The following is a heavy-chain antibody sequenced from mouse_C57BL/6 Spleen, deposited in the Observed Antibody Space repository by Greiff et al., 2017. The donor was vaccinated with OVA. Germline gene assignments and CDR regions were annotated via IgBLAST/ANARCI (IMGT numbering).Heavy chain of an antibody. V-gene: IGHV8-12*01. CDR2: IYWDDDK. CDR3: ARITTVVALYWYFDV. D-gene: IGHD1-1*01. CDR1: GFSLSTSGMG. Sequence: QVTLKESGPGILQSSQTLSLTCSFSGFSLSTSGMGVSWIRQPSGKGLEWLAHIYWDDDKRYNPSLKSRLTISKDTSRNQVFLKITSVDTADTATYYCARITTVVALYWYFDVWGTGTTVTVSS. J-gene: IGHJ1*03.